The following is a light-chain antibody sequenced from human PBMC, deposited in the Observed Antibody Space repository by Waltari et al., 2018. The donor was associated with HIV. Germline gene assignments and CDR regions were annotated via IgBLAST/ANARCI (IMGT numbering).Light chain of an antibody. J-gene: IGKJ1*01. V-gene: IGKV3-20*01. CDR3: QQYGSSPRT. CDR2: GAS. Sequence: EIVLRQSPGPLSLSPGERAPLSCRASQSVSSSYLAWYQQKPGQAPRLLIYGASSRATGIPDRFSGSGSGTDFTLTISRLEPEDFAVYYCQQYGSSPRTFGQGTKVEIK. CDR1: QSVSSSY.